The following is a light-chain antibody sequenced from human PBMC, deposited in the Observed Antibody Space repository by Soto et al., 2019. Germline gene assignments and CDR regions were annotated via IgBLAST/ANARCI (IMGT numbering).Light chain of an antibody. V-gene: IGLV2-23*01. Sequence: QSALTQPASVSGSPGQSITIPCTGTSSDVGSYNLVSWYQQHPGKAPKLMIYEGSKRSSGVSNRFSGSKSGNTASLTISGLQAEDEADYYCCSYAGSSTWVFGGVTKLTV. CDR1: SSDVGSYNL. J-gene: IGLJ3*02. CDR2: EGS. CDR3: CSYAGSSTWV.